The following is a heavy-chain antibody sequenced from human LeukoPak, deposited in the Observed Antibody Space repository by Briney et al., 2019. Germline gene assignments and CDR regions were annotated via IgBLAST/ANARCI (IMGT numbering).Heavy chain of an antibody. CDR1: GCSISSYY. V-gene: IGHV4-59*01. CDR3: ARVIYDYDRHDAFDI. CDR2: IYYSGST. J-gene: IGHJ3*02. D-gene: IGHD3-16*01. Sequence: PSETLSLTCTVSGCSISSYYWSWIRQPPGKGLQWIGYIYYSGSTNYNPSLKSRLTISVDTSKNQFSLKLSSVTAADTAVYYCARVIYDYDRHDAFDIWGQGTMVTVSS.